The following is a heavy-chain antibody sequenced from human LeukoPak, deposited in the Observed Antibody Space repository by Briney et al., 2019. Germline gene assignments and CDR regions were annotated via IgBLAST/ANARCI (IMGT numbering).Heavy chain of an antibody. J-gene: IGHJ4*02. V-gene: IGHV1-2*02. Sequence: ASVKVSCKASGYTFTGYYMHWVRQAPGQGLEWMGWINPNSGGTNYAQKFQGRVTMTRDTSISTAYMELSRLRSDDTAVYYCARGSLMYSSSSDYFDYWGQGTLVTVSS. CDR2: INPNSGGT. D-gene: IGHD6-6*01. CDR1: GYTFTGYY. CDR3: ARGSLMYSSSSDYFDY.